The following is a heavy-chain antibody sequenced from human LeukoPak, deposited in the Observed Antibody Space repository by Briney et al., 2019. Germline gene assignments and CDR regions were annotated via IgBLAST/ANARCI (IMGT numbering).Heavy chain of an antibody. D-gene: IGHD6-6*01. CDR3: ARGVGIAARPLDY. V-gene: IGHV3-21*01. J-gene: IGHJ4*02. CDR2: ISSSSSYI. CDR1: GFTFSSYS. Sequence: GGSLRLSCAASGFTFSSYSMNWVRQAPGKRLEWVSSISSSSSYIYYADSVKGRFTISRDNAKNSLYLQMNSLRAEDTAVYYCARGVGIAARPLDYWGQGTLVTVSS.